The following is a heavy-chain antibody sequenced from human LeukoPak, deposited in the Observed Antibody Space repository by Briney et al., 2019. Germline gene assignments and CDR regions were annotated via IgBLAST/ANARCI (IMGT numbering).Heavy chain of an antibody. V-gene: IGHV3-23*01. J-gene: IGHJ4*02. CDR2: VSGSAGST. D-gene: IGHD3-10*01. Sequence: GGSLRLSCAASGFTFSSYAMSWVRQAPGKGLEWVSAVSGSAGSTYYADSVKGRFTISRDNSKNTLYLQMNSLRAEDTAVYYCARQRGVFFDYWGQGTLVTVSS. CDR1: GFTFSSYA. CDR3: ARQRGVFFDY.